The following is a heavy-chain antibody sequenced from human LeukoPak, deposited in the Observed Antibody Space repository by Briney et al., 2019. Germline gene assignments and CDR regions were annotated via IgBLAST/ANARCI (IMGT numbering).Heavy chain of an antibody. D-gene: IGHD3-22*01. CDR1: GGSISSSSYC. V-gene: IGHV4-39*01. Sequence: SETLSLTCTVSGGSISSSSYCWGWLRQPPGKGLEWNVSIYYSGSTYYNPSLKSRITISVDTYKNQFSLKLSSVTAADTAVYYCAGTYYYDSSGPEVFDYWGQGTLVTVSS. CDR2: IYYSGST. CDR3: AGTYYYDSSGPEVFDY. J-gene: IGHJ4*02.